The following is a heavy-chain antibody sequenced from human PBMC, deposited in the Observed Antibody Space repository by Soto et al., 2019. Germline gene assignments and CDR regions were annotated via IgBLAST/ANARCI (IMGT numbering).Heavy chain of an antibody. CDR1: GFTFSSYA. J-gene: IGHJ3*02. Sequence: PGGSLRLSCAASGFTFSSYAMSWVRQAPGKGLEWVSAISGSGGSTYYADSVKGRFTISRDNSKNTLYLQMNSLRAEDTAVYYCAKHIVVVPATLADDAFDIWGQGTMVTVS. V-gene: IGHV3-23*01. D-gene: IGHD2-2*01. CDR2: ISGSGGST. CDR3: AKHIVVVPATLADDAFDI.